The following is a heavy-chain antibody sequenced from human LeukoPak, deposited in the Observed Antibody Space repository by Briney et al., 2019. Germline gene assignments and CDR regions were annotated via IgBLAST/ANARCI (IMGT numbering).Heavy chain of an antibody. Sequence: SETLSLTWTVSGXSISSSSDYWGWIRQPPGKGLEWIGSIYYSGSTYYNPSLKSRVTISVDTSKNQFSLKLSSVTAADTAVYYCARLSPGVAVAGKPMFDYWGQGTLVTVSS. V-gene: IGHV4-39*01. CDR1: GXSISSSSDY. CDR3: ARLSPGVAVAGKPMFDY. CDR2: IYYSGST. D-gene: IGHD6-19*01. J-gene: IGHJ4*02.